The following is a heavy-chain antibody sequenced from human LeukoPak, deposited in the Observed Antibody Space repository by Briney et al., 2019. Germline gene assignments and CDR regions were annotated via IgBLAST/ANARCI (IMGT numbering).Heavy chain of an antibody. Sequence: ASVKVSCKASGYTFTTYGISWVRQAPGQGLEWMGWISAYNGYTNYAQKLQGRVTMTTDTSTSTAYMELRSLRSDDTAVYYCARILTSYYDSSGYFGYWGQGTLVTVSS. V-gene: IGHV1-18*01. D-gene: IGHD3-22*01. J-gene: IGHJ4*02. CDR1: GYTFTTYG. CDR2: ISAYNGYT. CDR3: ARILTSYYDSSGYFGY.